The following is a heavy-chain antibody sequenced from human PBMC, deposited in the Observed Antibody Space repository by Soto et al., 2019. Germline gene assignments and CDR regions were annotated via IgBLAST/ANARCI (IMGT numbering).Heavy chain of an antibody. CDR1: GYTFTTYA. Sequence: ASVKVSCKASGYTFTTYAIHWVRQAPGQGLEWMGWINAGNGNTKFSQRFRGRVTITTDTSTSTAHMELRSLRSDDTAVYYCAMGVWSGYYHYFDYWGQGTLVTVSS. J-gene: IGHJ4*02. CDR2: INAGNGNT. CDR3: AMGVWSGYYHYFDY. V-gene: IGHV1-3*01. D-gene: IGHD3-3*01.